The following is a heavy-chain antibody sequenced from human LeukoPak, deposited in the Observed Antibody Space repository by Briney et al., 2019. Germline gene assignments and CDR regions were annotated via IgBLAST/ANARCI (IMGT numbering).Heavy chain of an antibody. CDR1: GGSISSYY. J-gene: IGHJ4*02. D-gene: IGHD2-15*01. V-gene: IGHV4-4*07. CDR2: ISTSGSV. CDR3: ARDGVGGDFDY. Sequence: SETLSLTCTVSGGSISSYYWSWFRQPAGTGLEWIGRISTSGSVNYNPSLMSRVTVSVDTSKSQFSLNLSSVTAADTAVYYCARDGVGGDFDYWGQGALVTVSS.